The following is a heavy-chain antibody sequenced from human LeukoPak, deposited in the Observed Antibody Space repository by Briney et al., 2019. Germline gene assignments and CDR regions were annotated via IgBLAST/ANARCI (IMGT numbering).Heavy chain of an antibody. J-gene: IGHJ4*02. V-gene: IGHV3-21*01. Sequence: GGSLRLSCEASGFTFSSYWMSWVRQAPGKGLEWVSSISSSSSYIYYADSVKGRFTISRDNAKNSLYLQMNSLRAEDTAVYYCARDSIVGPFFDYWGQGTLVTVSS. CDR3: ARDSIVGPFFDY. CDR1: GFTFSSYW. D-gene: IGHD1-26*01. CDR2: ISSSSSYI.